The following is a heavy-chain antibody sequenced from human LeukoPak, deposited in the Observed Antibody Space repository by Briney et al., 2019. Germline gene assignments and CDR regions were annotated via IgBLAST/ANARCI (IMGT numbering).Heavy chain of an antibody. CDR2: IYYSGST. CDR1: GGSISSSSYY. Sequence: SETLSLTCTVSGGSISSSSYYWGWIRQPPGKGLEWIGSIYYSGSTYYNPSLKSRVTISVDTSKNQFSLKLSSVTAADTAVYYCARVGAYCSGGSCYAHDAFDIWGQGTMVTVSS. CDR3: ARVGAYCSGGSCYAHDAFDI. V-gene: IGHV4-39*07. J-gene: IGHJ3*02. D-gene: IGHD2-15*01.